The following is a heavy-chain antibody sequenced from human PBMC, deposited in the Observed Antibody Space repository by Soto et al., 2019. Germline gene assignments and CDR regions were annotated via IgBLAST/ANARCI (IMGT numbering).Heavy chain of an antibody. CDR2: IYYSGRT. Sequence: QVQLQESGPGLVKPSQTLSLTCTVSGGSISSRGYYWSWIRQHPGKGLELIEYIYYSGRTYYNPSLKSRVIISVDTSKNQFYLKLSSVTAADTAVYYCARAPADSSCYPDAFHIWGQGTMVTVSS. J-gene: IGHJ3*02. V-gene: IGHV4-31*03. CDR1: GGSISSRGYY. CDR3: ARAPADSSCYPDAFHI. D-gene: IGHD3-22*01.